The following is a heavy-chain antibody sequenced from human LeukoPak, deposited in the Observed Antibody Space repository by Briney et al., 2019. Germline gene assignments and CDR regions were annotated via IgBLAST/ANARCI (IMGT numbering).Heavy chain of an antibody. CDR1: GGSFSGYY. CDR3: ARPPRRFGPGWFDP. J-gene: IGHJ5*02. Sequence: SETLSLTCAVYGGSFSGYYWSWIRQPPGKGLEWIGEINHSGSTNYNPSLKSRVTISVDTSKSQFSLKLSSVTAADTAVYYCARPPRRFGPGWFDPWGQGTLVTVSS. D-gene: IGHD3-3*01. V-gene: IGHV4-34*01. CDR2: INHSGST.